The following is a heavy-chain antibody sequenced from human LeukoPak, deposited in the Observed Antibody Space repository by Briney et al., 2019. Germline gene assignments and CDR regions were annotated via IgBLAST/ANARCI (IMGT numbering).Heavy chain of an antibody. CDR1: GFTFSSYS. CDR2: ISSSSSYI. V-gene: IGHV3-21*01. D-gene: IGHD3-3*01. J-gene: IGHJ4*02. CDR3: GRGWIGGKDFWSGYYLDY. Sequence: GGSLRLSCAASGFTFSSYSMNWVRQAPGKGLEWVSSISSSSSYIYYADSVKGRFTISRDNAKNSLYLQMNSLRAEDTAVYYCGRGWIGGKDFWSGYYLDYWGQGTLVTVSS.